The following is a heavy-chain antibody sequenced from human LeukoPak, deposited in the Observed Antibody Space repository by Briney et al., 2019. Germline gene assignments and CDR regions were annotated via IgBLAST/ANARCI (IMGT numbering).Heavy chain of an antibody. CDR2: IYYSGST. CDR1: GGSISSYY. V-gene: IGHV4-59*08. Sequence: SETLSLTCTVSGGSISSYYWSWIRQPPGKGLEWIGYIYYSGSTNYNPSLKSRVTISVDTSKNQFSLKLSSVTAADTAVYYCARHVENSSGEFDYWGQGTLVTVSP. D-gene: IGHD3-22*01. J-gene: IGHJ4*02. CDR3: ARHVENSSGEFDY.